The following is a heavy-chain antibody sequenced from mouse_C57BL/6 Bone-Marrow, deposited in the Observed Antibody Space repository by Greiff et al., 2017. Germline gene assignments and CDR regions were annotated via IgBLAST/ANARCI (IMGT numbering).Heavy chain of an antibody. D-gene: IGHD4-1*01. CDR3: ARGLGRWYFDV. CDR2: INPSSGYT. Sequence: VQLQQSGAELAKPGASVKPSCKASGYTFTSYWMHWVQQRPGQGLEWIGYINPSSGYTKYNQKFKDKATLTADKSSSTAYMQLSSLTYEDSAVYYCARGLGRWYFDVWGTGTTVTVSS. J-gene: IGHJ1*03. CDR1: GYTFTSYW. V-gene: IGHV1-7*01.